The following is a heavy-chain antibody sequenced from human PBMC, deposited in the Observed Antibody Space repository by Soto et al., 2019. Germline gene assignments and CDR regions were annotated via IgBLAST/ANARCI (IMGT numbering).Heavy chain of an antibody. V-gene: IGHV1-46*01. CDR2: INPSGGST. CDR1: GYTFTSYY. D-gene: IGHD6-6*01. CDR3: ARDRSPYSSSSFWFDP. Sequence: ASVKVSCKASGYTFTSYYMHWVRQAPGQGLEWMGIINPSGGSTSYAQKFQGRVTMTRDTSTSTVYMELSSLRSEDTAVYYCARDRSPYSSSSFWFDPWGQGTLVTVSS. J-gene: IGHJ5*02.